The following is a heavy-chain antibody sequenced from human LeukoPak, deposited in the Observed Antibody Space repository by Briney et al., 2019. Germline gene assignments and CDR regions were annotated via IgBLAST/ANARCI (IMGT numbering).Heavy chain of an antibody. CDR3: AKNGYPGYDSSGYYDY. V-gene: IGHV3-30*04. J-gene: IGHJ4*02. CDR1: GFTFSSYV. D-gene: IGHD3-22*01. CDR2: ISYDGSNE. Sequence: GGSLRLSCAASGFTFSSYVMHWVRQAPGKGLEWVAIISYDGSNEYYADSVKGRFTISRDNSKNTLYLQMNSLRAEDTAVYCCAKNGYPGYDSSGYYDYWGQGTLVTVSS.